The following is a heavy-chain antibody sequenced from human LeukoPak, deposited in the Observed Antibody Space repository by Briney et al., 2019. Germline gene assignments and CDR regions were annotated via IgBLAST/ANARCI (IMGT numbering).Heavy chain of an antibody. CDR2: IYYGGST. V-gene: IGHV4-39*07. CDR3: ATEIPYYYGSGGPGY. Sequence: PSETLSLTCTVSGGSISSSSYYWGWIRQPPGKGLEWIGSIYYGGSTYYNPSLKSRVTISVDTSKNQFSLKLSSVTAADTAVYYCATEIPYYYGSGGPGYWGQGTLVTVSS. J-gene: IGHJ4*02. D-gene: IGHD3-10*01. CDR1: GGSISSSSYY.